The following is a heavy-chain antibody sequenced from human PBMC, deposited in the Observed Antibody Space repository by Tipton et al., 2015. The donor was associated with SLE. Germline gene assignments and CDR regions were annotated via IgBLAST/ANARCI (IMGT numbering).Heavy chain of an antibody. V-gene: IGHV4-34*01. D-gene: IGHD1-26*01. Sequence: TLSLTCAVYGGSFSGYYWSWIRQPPGKGLEWIGEINRSGSTNYNPSLKSRVTISVDTSKNQFSLKLSSVTAADTAVYHCASYSGSYYGAFDIWGQGTMVTVSS. CDR3: ASYSGSYYGAFDI. J-gene: IGHJ3*02. CDR2: INRSGST. CDR1: GGSFSGYY.